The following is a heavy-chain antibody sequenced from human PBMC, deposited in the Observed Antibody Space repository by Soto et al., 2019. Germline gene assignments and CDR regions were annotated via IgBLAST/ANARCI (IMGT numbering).Heavy chain of an antibody. CDR2: IKEDGSEK. Sequence: GGSLRLSCAASGFTFNNYAMHWVRQTPGKGLEWLAYIKEDGSEKYYGDSVKGRFTISRDNAKNSLYLQMNSLRAEDTAVYYCTRKPPDVWGKGTTVTVSS. V-gene: IGHV3-7*01. CDR3: TRKPPDV. CDR1: GFTFNNYA. J-gene: IGHJ6*04.